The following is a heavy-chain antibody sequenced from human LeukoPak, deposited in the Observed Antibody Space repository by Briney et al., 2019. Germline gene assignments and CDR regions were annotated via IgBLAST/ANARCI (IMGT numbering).Heavy chain of an antibody. CDR3: AREGYSPGHYSFDY. CDR2: IYYSGTT. Sequence: SETLSLTCSVSGGSTSTSCYHWGWLRQPPGKGLEWIGSIYYSGTTYYNPSLKSRVSMSVDTSKNQFSLKLNSVTAADTAVYYCAREGYSPGHYSFDYWGQGTLVTVSS. D-gene: IGHD5-18*01. J-gene: IGHJ4*02. CDR1: GGSTSTSCYH. V-gene: IGHV4-39*07.